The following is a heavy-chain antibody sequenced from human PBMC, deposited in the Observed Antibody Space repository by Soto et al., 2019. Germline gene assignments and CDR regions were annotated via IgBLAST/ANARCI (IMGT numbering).Heavy chain of an antibody. J-gene: IGHJ5*02. CDR3: ARCGEGPENWFDP. Sequence: PSETLSLTCTVSGGSISSGDYYWSWIRQPPGKGLEWIGYIYYSGSTNYNPSLKSRVTISVDTSKNQFSLKLSSVTAADTAVYYCARCGEGPENWFDPWGQGTLVTVSS. D-gene: IGHD4-17*01. CDR1: GGSISSGDYY. V-gene: IGHV4-61*08. CDR2: IYYSGST.